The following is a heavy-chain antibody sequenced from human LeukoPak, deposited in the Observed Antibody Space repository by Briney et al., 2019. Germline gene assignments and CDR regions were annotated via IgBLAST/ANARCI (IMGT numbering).Heavy chain of an antibody. CDR3: AKTGSSSWGYFDY. Sequence: GGSLRLSCAASGFTFSTYGMHWVRQAPGKGLEWEAFIRNDGTIKYYADSVKGRFTISRDNSKNTLYLQMNSLRAEDTAVYYCAKTGSSSWGYFDYSGQGTLVTVSS. CDR1: GFTFSTYG. CDR2: IRNDGTIK. J-gene: IGHJ4*02. D-gene: IGHD6-13*01. V-gene: IGHV3-30*02.